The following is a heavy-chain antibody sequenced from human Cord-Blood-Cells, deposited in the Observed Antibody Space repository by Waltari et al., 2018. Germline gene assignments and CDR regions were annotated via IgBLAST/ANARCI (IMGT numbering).Heavy chain of an antibody. D-gene: IGHD1-26*01. J-gene: IGHJ4*02. Sequence: QVQLVQSGAEVKKPGASVKVSCKASGYTFTGYYMHWLRQAPGQGFEWRGWINPNSGGTSCAQKCQGRVTMTRDTSISTAYMELRRLRSDDTAVYYCARGPSPGGSWDYWGQGTLVTVSS. V-gene: IGHV1-2*02. CDR1: GYTFTGYY. CDR3: ARGPSPGGSWDY. CDR2: INPNSGGT.